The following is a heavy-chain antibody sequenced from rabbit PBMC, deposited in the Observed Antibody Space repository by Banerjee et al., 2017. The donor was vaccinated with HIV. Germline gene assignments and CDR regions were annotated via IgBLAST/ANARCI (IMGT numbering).Heavy chain of an antibody. D-gene: IGHD1-1*01. CDR2: IDPVFGST. CDR3: ARDLPISGGYSFDL. J-gene: IGHJ4*01. CDR1: GFDFSSYG. V-gene: IGHV1S47*01. Sequence: QEQLVESGGGLVQPGGSLKLSCKASGFDFSSYGVSWVRQAPGKGLEWIGYIDPVFGSTYYASWVNGRFTISSHNAQNTLYLQLNSLTAADTATYFCARDLPISGGYSFDLWGQGTLVTVS.